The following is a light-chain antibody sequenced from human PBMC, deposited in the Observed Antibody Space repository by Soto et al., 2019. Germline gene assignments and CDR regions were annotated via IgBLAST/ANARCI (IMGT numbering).Light chain of an antibody. J-gene: IGKJ4*01. Sequence: EIVMTQSPASLSVSPGERATLSCRASQRVGSDLAWYQQIPGRAPRLLIYDASNRATGVPARFSDSGSGTDFTLTISSLQSEDSAIYYCQQYKKWPPLTFGGGTKVEIK. CDR3: QQYKKWPPLT. CDR1: QRVGSD. CDR2: DAS. V-gene: IGKV3-15*01.